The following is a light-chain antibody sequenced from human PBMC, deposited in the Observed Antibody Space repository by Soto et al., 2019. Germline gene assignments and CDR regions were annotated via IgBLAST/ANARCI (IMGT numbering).Light chain of an antibody. Sequence: DIQVTQSPSSVSASVGDRVTITCRASQDINNWLAWYQQKPGKAPKVLIYTTSNLQSGVPSRFSGSGSGTDFTLTINSLQPEDFATYYCQQDNSFPLTFGGGTKVEIK. CDR2: TTS. J-gene: IGKJ4*01. CDR3: QQDNSFPLT. V-gene: IGKV1D-12*01. CDR1: QDINNW.